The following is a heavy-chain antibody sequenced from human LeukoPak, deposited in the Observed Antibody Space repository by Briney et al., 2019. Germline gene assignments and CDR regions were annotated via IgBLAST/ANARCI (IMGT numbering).Heavy chain of an antibody. J-gene: IGHJ4*02. CDR3: ARDAARYSSGWYYDY. CDR2: ISNNGGST. V-gene: IGHV3-23*01. D-gene: IGHD6-19*01. CDR1: GFPFNAYW. Sequence: GGSLRLSCAASGFPFNAYWMTWVRQAPGKGLEWVSAISNNGGSTYYADSVKGRFTISRDNSRNTLYLQMNSLRAEDTAVYYCARDAARYSSGWYYDYWGQGTLVTVSS.